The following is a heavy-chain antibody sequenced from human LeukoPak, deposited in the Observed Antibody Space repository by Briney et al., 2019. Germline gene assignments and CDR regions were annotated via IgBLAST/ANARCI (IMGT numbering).Heavy chain of an antibody. Sequence: SETLSLTCTVSGGSISSGGYYWSWIRQPPGKGLEWIGYIYHSGSTYYNPSLKSRVTISVDRSKNQFSLKLSSVTAADTAVYYCARGDLTGTTTPSFDYWGQGTLVTVSS. V-gene: IGHV4-30-2*01. CDR1: GGSISSGGYY. CDR2: IYHSGST. J-gene: IGHJ4*02. D-gene: IGHD1-7*01. CDR3: ARGDLTGTTTPSFDY.